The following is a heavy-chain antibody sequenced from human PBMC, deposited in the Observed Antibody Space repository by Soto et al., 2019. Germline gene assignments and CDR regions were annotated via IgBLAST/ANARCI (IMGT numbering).Heavy chain of an antibody. CDR1: GFNVSSDY. V-gene: IGHV3-66*01. CDR3: ARDRCSSTSCYDFGV. Sequence: GGSLRLSCAASGFNVSSDYMNWVRQAPGKGLEWVAVFYSGRTTYYADSVKGRFTISRDNSKNTLFLQMNSLRAEDTAVYYCARDRCSSTSCYDFGVGGQGTLVTVSS. D-gene: IGHD2-2*01. J-gene: IGHJ4*02. CDR2: FYSGRTT.